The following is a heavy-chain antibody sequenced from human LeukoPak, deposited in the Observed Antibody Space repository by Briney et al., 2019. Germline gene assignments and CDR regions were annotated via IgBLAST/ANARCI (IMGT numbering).Heavy chain of an antibody. V-gene: IGHV3-48*01. Sequence: GGSLRLSCAASGFTFNSYAFNWVRQAPGKGLEWVSYISSSSNVIYYTDSVKGRFTISRDNARNLLSLQMSSLRAEDTAVYYCARLLVYNSGGEAFGYWGQGTLVTVSS. CDR2: ISSSSNVI. CDR3: ARLLVYNSGGEAFGY. J-gene: IGHJ4*02. D-gene: IGHD3-10*01. CDR1: GFTFNSYA.